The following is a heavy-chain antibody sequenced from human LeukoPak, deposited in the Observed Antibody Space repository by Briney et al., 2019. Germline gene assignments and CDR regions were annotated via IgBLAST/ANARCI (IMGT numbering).Heavy chain of an antibody. CDR3: SRGSTVRGAKYYFDY. Sequence: PGRSLRLSCTTSGFTFGDYGMSWVRQAPGKGLEWVGFIRSRGYGGTTEYAASVEGRFTISRDDSKSIAYLQMNSLKTEDTAVYYCSRGSTVRGAKYYFDYWGQGTLVTVSS. CDR1: GFTFGDYG. D-gene: IGHD3-10*01. CDR2: IRSRGYGGTT. J-gene: IGHJ4*02. V-gene: IGHV3-49*04.